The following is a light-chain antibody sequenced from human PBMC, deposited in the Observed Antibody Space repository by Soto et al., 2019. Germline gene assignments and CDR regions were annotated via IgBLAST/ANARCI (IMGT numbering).Light chain of an antibody. CDR3: QQLRMYPST. V-gene: IGKV1-9*01. CDR1: QDIAIY. CDR2: AAS. J-gene: IGKJ4*01. Sequence: IQLTQSPSSLSASVGDRFTITCRASQDIAIYLAWYQQKPGEAPKLLIYAASTLYGGVPSRFSGSGSGTDFALTITSLQAEDFATYYCQQLRMYPSTLGGGTKV.